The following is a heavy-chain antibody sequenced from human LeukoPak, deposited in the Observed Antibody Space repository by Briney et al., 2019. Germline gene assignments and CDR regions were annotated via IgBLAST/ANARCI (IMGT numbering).Heavy chain of an antibody. Sequence: PGGSLRLSCAASGFTFSSYWMQWVRQAPGKGLVWVSRINSDGSSTIYADSVKGRFNISRDNAKNQLYLQMNSLRAEDTAVYYCARHLTYGGWNSWGQGTLVTVSS. CDR2: INSDGSST. D-gene: IGHD4-23*01. CDR1: GFTFSSYW. V-gene: IGHV3-74*01. J-gene: IGHJ4*02. CDR3: ARHLTYGGWNS.